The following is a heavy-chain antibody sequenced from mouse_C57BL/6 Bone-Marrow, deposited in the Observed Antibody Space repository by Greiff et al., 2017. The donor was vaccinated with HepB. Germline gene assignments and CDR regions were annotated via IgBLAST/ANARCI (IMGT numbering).Heavy chain of an antibody. CDR2: IHPSDSDT. V-gene: IGHV1-74*01. Sequence: QVQLQQPGAELVKPGASVKVSCKASGYTFTSYWMHWVKQRPGQGLEWIGRIHPSDSDTNYNQKFKGKATLTVDKSSSTAYMQLNSLTSEDSAVYYCAMIGLVTTVYYAMDYWGQGTSVAVSS. J-gene: IGHJ4*01. CDR1: GYTFTSYW. CDR3: AMIGLVTTVYYAMDY. D-gene: IGHD2-2*01.